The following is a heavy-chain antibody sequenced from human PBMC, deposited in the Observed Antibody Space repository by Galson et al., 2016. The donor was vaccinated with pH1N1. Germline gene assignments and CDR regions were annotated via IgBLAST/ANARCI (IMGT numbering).Heavy chain of an antibody. CDR1: GFTFSSYA. Sequence: SLRLSCAASGFTFSSYAMYWVRQAPGKGLEWVSAISGSGGTTHDADSVKGRFTISRDNSKNTLYLQMHSLRAEDTATYYCAKVTDVCTVTRCFPYGMHAWGQG. J-gene: IGHJ6*02. CDR2: ISGSGGTT. CDR3: AKVTDVCTVTRCFPYGMHA. D-gene: IGHD2-2*01. V-gene: IGHV3-23*01.